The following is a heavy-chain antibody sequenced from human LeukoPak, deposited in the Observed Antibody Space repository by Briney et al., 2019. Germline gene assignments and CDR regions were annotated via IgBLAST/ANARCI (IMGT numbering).Heavy chain of an antibody. Sequence: SETLSLTCTVSSGSISNYYWSWSRQSPGKRLEWIGYIYYSGGTSYNPSLKSRVTIPVNTSKNQFSLKLNSVTAADTAVYYCARVSSGWYYFDYWGQGTLVTVSS. CDR3: ARVSSGWYYFDY. D-gene: IGHD6-19*01. CDR2: IYYSGGT. J-gene: IGHJ4*02. V-gene: IGHV4-59*01. CDR1: SGSISNYY.